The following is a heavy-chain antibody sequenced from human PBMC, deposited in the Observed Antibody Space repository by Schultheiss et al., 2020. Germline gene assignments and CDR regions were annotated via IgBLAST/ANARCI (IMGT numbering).Heavy chain of an antibody. D-gene: IGHD4-23*01. Sequence: LETMSLTCAVYGGSFSGYYWSWIRQPPGKGLEWIGSIYYSGSTNYNPSLKSRVTISVDKSKNQFSLKLSSVTAADTAVYYCARGELRWSDACDIWGQGTMGTVAS. J-gene: IGHJ3*02. CDR3: ARGELRWSDACDI. CDR2: IYYSGST. V-gene: IGHV4-34*01. CDR1: GGSFSGYY.